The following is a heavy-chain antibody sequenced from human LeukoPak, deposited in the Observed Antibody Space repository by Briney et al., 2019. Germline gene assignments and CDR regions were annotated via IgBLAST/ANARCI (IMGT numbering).Heavy chain of an antibody. Sequence: GGSLRLSCAASGFTFSSYSMNWVRQAPGKGLEWVSYISSSSSTIYYADSVKGRFTISRDNAKNSLYLQMNSLRAEDTAVYYCARNGDSYYYYYMDVWGKGTTATVSS. CDR3: ARNGDSYYYYYMDV. J-gene: IGHJ6*03. D-gene: IGHD4-17*01. CDR1: GFTFSSYS. V-gene: IGHV3-48*01. CDR2: ISSSSSTI.